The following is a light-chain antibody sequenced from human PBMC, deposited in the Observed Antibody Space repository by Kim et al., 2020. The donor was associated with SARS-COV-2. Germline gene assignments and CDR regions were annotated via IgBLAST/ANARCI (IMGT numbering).Light chain of an antibody. CDR2: GAS. J-gene: IGKJ2*01. CDR1: QSVSSSY. V-gene: IGKV3-20*01. Sequence: EIVLTQSPGTLSLSPGERATLSCRASQSVSSSYLAWYQQKPGQAPRLLIYGASSRATGIPDRFSGSGSGTDFTLTISRLEPKDFAVYYCQQYASSPQTFGQGTKLAI. CDR3: QQYASSPQT.